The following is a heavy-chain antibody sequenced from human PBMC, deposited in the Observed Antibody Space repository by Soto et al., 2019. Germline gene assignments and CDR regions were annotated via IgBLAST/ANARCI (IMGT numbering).Heavy chain of an antibody. V-gene: IGHV4-31*03. CDR1: GASVNSGDFH. Sequence: SETLSLTCTVSGASVNSGDFHWSWIRQRPGAGLEWIGYIFFSGNTYYNPSLRGRLTISMDTSKNLFSLMLTSMTAADSAVYHCTRDSPPPPYFSYFGMDVWGQGTTVTVSS. CDR3: TRDSPPPPYFSYFGMDV. J-gene: IGHJ6*02. CDR2: IFFSGNT.